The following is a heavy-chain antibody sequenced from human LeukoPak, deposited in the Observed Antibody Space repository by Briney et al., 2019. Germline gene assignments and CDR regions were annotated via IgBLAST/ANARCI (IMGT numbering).Heavy chain of an antibody. CDR1: GGSISSSSYY. CDR3: ARGYTAMVFDAFDI. J-gene: IGHJ3*02. D-gene: IGHD5-18*01. CDR2: IYYSGST. Sequence: PSETLSLTCTVSGGSISSSSYYWGWIRQPPGKGLEWIGSIYYSGSTYYNPSLKSRVTISVDTSKNQFSLKLSSVTAADTAVYYCARGYTAMVFDAFDIWGQGTMVTVSS. V-gene: IGHV4-39*07.